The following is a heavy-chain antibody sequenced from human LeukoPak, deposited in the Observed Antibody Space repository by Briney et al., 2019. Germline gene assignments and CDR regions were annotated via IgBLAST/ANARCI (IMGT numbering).Heavy chain of an antibody. V-gene: IGHV1-8*01. CDR3: ARGVVWFGELHYYYYYMDV. CDR1: GYTFTSYD. D-gene: IGHD3-10*01. Sequence: ASVKGSCKASGYTFTSYDINWVRQAPGQGLEWMGWMNPNSGNTGYAQKFQGRVTMTRNTSISTAYMELSSLRSEDTAVYYCARGVVWFGELHYYYYYMDVWGKGTTVTVSS. CDR2: MNPNSGNT. J-gene: IGHJ6*03.